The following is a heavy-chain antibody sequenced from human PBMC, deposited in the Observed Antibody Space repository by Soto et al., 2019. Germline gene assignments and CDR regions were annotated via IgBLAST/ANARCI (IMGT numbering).Heavy chain of an antibody. D-gene: IGHD6-6*01. Sequence: QITLKESGPTLVKPTQTLTLTCTFSGFSRSTTGEGVGWIRQPPGKALERLAVIYWNDDKSYSPSLKSRLTISKDTSKKQVVITMMNMAPVDTGTYYCAQVDDVAALFAYLGQGTLVTVSS. CDR2: IYWNDDK. V-gene: IGHV2-5*01. J-gene: IGHJ4*02. CDR1: GFSRSTTGEG. CDR3: AQVDDVAALFAY.